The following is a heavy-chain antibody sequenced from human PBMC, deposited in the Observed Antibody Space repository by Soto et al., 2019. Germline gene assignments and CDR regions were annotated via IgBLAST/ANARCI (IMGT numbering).Heavy chain of an antibody. Sequence: GGSLRLSCAASDFTFSSYGIHWVRQAPGKGLEWVAVISYDGSNKQYGDSVKGRFTMSRDNSKNTVHLQMNSLRVEDTAVYYCAKDTYYHDSSGYYVFDYWGQGT. D-gene: IGHD3-22*01. CDR1: DFTFSSYG. CDR3: AKDTYYHDSSGYYVFDY. J-gene: IGHJ4*02. V-gene: IGHV3-30*18. CDR2: ISYDGSNK.